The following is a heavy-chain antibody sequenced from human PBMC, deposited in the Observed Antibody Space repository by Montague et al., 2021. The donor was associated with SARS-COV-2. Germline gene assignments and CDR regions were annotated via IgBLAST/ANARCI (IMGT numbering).Heavy chain of an antibody. J-gene: IGHJ3*01. V-gene: IGHV4-59*12. Sequence: SETLSLTCTVSGDSMGGYHWSWIRQPPGKGLEWIGYIYYSGGTNYNPSLKSRVSISVDTSKNQFTLKLTSVTAADTAMYHCAKEREVVRAARTLVAFDLWGQGTMVTVSS. D-gene: IGHD2-2*01. CDR2: IYYSGGT. CDR1: GDSMGGYH. CDR3: AKEREVVRAARTLVAFDL.